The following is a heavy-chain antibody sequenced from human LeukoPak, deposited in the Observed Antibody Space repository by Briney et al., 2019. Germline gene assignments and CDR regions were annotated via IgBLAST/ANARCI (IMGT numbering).Heavy chain of an antibody. CDR1: GGTFSRYG. D-gene: IGHD3-10*01. CDR2: IIPIFATP. CDR3: ARVNPSYYYGSGSYYTADFYYYYYYMDV. V-gene: IGHV1-69*01. Sequence: SVKVSCKASGGTFSRYGISWVRQAPGQGLEWMGGIIPIFATPNYAQKFQGRVTITADESTSTAYMELSSLRSEDTAVYYCARVNPSYYYGSGSYYTADFYYYYYYMDVWGKGTTVTVSS. J-gene: IGHJ6*03.